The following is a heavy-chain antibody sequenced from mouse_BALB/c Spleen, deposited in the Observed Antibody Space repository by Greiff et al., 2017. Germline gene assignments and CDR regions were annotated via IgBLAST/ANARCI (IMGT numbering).Heavy chain of an antibody. D-gene: IGHD2-4*01. V-gene: IGHV5-9-3*01. CDR3: ARQSGTMITTYYFDY. Sequence: EVQLVESGGGLVKPGGSLKLSCAASGFTFSSYAMSWVRQTPEKRLEWVATISSGGSYTYYPDSVKGRFTISRDNAKNTLYLQMSSLRSEDTAMYYCARQSGTMITTYYFDYWGQGTTLTVSS. CDR2: ISSGGSYT. J-gene: IGHJ2*01. CDR1: GFTFSSYA.